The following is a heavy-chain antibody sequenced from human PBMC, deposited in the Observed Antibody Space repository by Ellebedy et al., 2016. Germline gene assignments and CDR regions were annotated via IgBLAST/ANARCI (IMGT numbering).Heavy chain of an antibody. V-gene: IGHV3-23*01. J-gene: IGHJ4*02. CDR1: GFTFSSYA. CDR3: ARAYCSGGSCYSGY. Sequence: GESLKISXAASGFTFSSYAMSWVRQAPGKGLEWVSAISGSGGSTYYADSVKGRFTISRDNSKNTLYLQMNSLRAEDTAVYYCARAYCSGGSCYSGYWGQGTLVTVSS. D-gene: IGHD2-15*01. CDR2: ISGSGGST.